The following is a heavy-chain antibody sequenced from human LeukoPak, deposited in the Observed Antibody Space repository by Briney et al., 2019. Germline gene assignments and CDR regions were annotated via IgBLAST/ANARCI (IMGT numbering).Heavy chain of an antibody. D-gene: IGHD4-17*01. J-gene: IGHJ4*02. CDR3: AKDRYGDYSFES. CDR1: GFTFSRFA. V-gene: IGHV3-23*01. CDR2: ISGSGSDT. Sequence: GGSLRLSCAASGFTFSRFAMSWVRQAPGKGLEWVSAISGSGSDTYYADSVEGRFTVSRDNSKNTLYLQMNSLRAEDTALYYCAKDRYGDYSFESWGQGTLATVSS.